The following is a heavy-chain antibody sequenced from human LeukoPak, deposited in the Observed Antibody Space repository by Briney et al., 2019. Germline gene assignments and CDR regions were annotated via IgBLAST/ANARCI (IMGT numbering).Heavy chain of an antibody. Sequence: GSLRLSCAASGFTFSSYEMNWVRQAPGKGLEWVLYISSSGSTIYYADSVKGRFTISRDNSKNTVYLQLSNLRVADTAVYYCAKLEDWGQGTLVAVSS. D-gene: IGHD1-1*01. J-gene: IGHJ4*02. CDR2: ISSSGSTI. CDR3: AKLED. CDR1: GFTFSSYE. V-gene: IGHV3-48*03.